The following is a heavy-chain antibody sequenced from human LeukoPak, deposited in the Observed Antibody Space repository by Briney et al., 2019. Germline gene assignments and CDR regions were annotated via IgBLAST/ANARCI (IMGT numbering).Heavy chain of an antibody. CDR1: GGSISSSSYY. Sequence: SSETLSLTCTVSGGSISSSSYYWGWIRQPPGKGLEWIGSIYYSGSTYYNPSLKSRVTISVDTSKNQFSLKLSSVTAADTAVYYCARDRRGNWKNNWFDPWGQGTLVTVSS. CDR2: IYYSGST. J-gene: IGHJ5*02. V-gene: IGHV4-39*07. CDR3: ARDRRGNWKNNWFDP. D-gene: IGHD1-1*01.